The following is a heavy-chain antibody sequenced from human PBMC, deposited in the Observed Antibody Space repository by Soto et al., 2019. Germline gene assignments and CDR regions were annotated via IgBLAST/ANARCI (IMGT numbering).Heavy chain of an antibody. CDR3: ARGVATIGP. J-gene: IGHJ5*02. D-gene: IGHD5-12*01. CDR1: GDSISSYY. Sequence: LEILSLTCTVSGDSISSYYLSWIRQPPGKGLEWIGYIYYSGSTNYNPSLKSRVTISVDTPKNQFSLKLTSVTAADTAVYYCARGVATIGPWGQGTLVTVSS. V-gene: IGHV4-59*01. CDR2: IYYSGST.